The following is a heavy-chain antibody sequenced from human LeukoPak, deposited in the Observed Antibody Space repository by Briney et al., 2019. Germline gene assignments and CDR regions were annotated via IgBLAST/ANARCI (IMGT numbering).Heavy chain of an antibody. V-gene: IGHV3-9*01. Sequence: GGSLRLSCAASGFTFDDYAMHWVRQAPGKGLEWASGISWNSGSIGYADSVKGRFTISRDNAKNSLYLQMNSLRAEDTALYYCAKVGGSSGWYEVGYYFDYWGQGTLVTVSS. CDR2: ISWNSGSI. CDR3: AKVGGSSGWYEVGYYFDY. CDR1: GFTFDDYA. J-gene: IGHJ4*02. D-gene: IGHD6-19*01.